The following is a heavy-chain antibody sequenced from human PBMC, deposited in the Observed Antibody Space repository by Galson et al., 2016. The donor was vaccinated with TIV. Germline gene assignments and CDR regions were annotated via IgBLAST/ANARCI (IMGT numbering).Heavy chain of an antibody. CDR1: GFIFGSYW. D-gene: IGHD3-10*01. J-gene: IGHJ4*03. V-gene: IGHV3-7*01. CDR2: INQAGGEK. Sequence: SLRLSCAASGFIFGSYWMSWVRQAPGKGLEWVANINQAGGEKYYGDSVKGRSAIHRDNAKNLLYLQVNSLTAEDTAVYYCARWLMVQGVIRYLDYWGQGTQVTVSS. CDR3: ARWLMVQGVIRYLDY.